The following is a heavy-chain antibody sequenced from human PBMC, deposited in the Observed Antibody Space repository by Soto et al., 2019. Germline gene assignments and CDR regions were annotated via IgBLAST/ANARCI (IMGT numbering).Heavy chain of an antibody. V-gene: IGHV1-8*01. CDR1: GYSFTSLD. Sequence: QVQLVQSGAEVREPGASVKVSCKASGYSFTSLDINWVRQTAGQGLEWMGWMQPSTGRTGYAQKFQGRVTMTRDTSLYTAYRELTPLTSDARAFFHCPRGVSAGVDYWGQGPLVTVSS. CDR2: MQPSTGRT. D-gene: IGHD1-26*01. J-gene: IGHJ4*02. CDR3: PRGVSAGVDY.